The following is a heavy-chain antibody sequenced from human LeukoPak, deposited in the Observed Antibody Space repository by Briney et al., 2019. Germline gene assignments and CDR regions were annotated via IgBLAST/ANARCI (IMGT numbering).Heavy chain of an antibody. CDR1: GYSITSYW. J-gene: IGHJ4*02. CDR2: IDHSDYEN. V-gene: IGHV5-51*01. D-gene: IGHD7-27*01. Sequence: GESLKTSWKASGYSITSYWIGWVRQMPGKGLEWMGMIDHSDYENRYPPSCEGQVTISVDKSLTTADLQWNSLKASDTAMYYCARQKAMGRSGDYWGQGTLVTVSS. CDR3: ARQKAMGRSGDY.